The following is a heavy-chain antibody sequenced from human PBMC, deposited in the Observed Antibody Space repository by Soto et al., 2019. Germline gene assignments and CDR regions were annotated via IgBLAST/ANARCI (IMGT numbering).Heavy chain of an antibody. Sequence: SETLSLTCTVSGGSISSYYWSWIRQPPGKGLEWIGYIYYSGSTNYNPSLKSRVTISVDTSKNQFSLKLSSVTAADTAVYYCARDFRFPEANWFDPWGQGTLVTVSS. CDR1: GGSISSYY. CDR2: IYYSGST. D-gene: IGHD3-10*01. V-gene: IGHV4-59*01. CDR3: ARDFRFPEANWFDP. J-gene: IGHJ5*02.